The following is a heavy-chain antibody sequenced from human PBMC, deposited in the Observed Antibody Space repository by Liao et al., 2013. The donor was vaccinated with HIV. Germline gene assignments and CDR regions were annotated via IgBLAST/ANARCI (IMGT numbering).Heavy chain of an antibody. V-gene: IGHV4-39*07. J-gene: IGHJ4*02. CDR2: IFSTGRT. Sequence: QLQLQESGPGLVRPSETLSLTCTVSGASISSTNYFWGWIRQPPGKGLEWIGSIFSTGRTYYGPSLKSRVTISLDPSKNQFFLKLSSVTAADTAVYYCARDSDGNYPIDYWGQGTRGHRLL. CDR1: GASISSTNYF. D-gene: IGHD1-1*01. CDR3: ARDSDGNYPIDY.